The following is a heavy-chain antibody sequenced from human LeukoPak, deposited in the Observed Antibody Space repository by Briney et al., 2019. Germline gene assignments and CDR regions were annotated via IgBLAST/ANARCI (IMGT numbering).Heavy chain of an antibody. V-gene: IGHV4-61*02. CDR2: IYTSGST. Sequence: SSQTLSLTCTVSGGSISSGSYYWSWIRQPAGKGLEWIGRIYTSGSTNYNPSLKSRVTISVDTSKNQFSLKLSSVTAADTAVYYCAGTYEEWRDAFDIWGQGTMVTVSS. CDR1: GGSISSGSYY. CDR3: AGTYEEWRDAFDI. J-gene: IGHJ3*02. D-gene: IGHD3-3*01.